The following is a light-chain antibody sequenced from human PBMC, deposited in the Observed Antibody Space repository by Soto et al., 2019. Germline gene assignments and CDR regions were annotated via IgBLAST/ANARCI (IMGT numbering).Light chain of an antibody. CDR1: QSVSSY. V-gene: IGKV3-11*01. J-gene: IGKJ2*01. CDR2: DAS. CDR3: QQYNSS. Sequence: EIVWTQSPATLSLSPGARATLSCRASQSVSSYLAWYQQKPGQAPRLLIYDASNRATGIPARFSGSGSGTDFTLTISSLEPEDFASYYCQQYNSSFGQGTKVEIK.